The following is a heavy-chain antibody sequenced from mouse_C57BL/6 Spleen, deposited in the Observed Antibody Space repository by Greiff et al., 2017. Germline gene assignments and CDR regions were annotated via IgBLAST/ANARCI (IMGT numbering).Heavy chain of an antibody. CDR2: IYPGDGDT. D-gene: IGHD2-5*01. J-gene: IGHJ4*01. Sequence: VKLQESGAELVKPGASVKISCKASGYAFSSYWMNWVKQRPGKGLEWIGQIYPGDGDTNYNGKFKGKAKLTADKSSSTAYMQLSSLTSEDSAVYFCASPAYYSNFFYAMDYWGQGTSVTVSS. CDR3: ASPAYYSNFFYAMDY. V-gene: IGHV1-80*01. CDR1: GYAFSSYW.